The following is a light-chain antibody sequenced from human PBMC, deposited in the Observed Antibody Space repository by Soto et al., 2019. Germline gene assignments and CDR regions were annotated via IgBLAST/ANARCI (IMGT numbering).Light chain of an antibody. J-gene: IGKJ3*01. Sequence: EIVLTQSPGTLSLSPGERATLSCRASQSVSSNYLAWHQQKPGQAPRLLIYGASSRAAGIPDRFRGSGSGTDFTLTISRLEPEDFAVYYCQHYGSSPFTFGPGTKVDIK. CDR1: QSVSSNY. CDR3: QHYGSSPFT. V-gene: IGKV3-20*01. CDR2: GAS.